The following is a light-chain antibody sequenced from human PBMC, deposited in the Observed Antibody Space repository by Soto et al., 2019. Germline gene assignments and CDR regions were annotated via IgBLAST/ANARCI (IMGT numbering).Light chain of an antibody. CDR3: SSYTSSSTFGV. J-gene: IGLJ2*01. V-gene: IGLV2-14*01. CDR1: NSDVGGYNS. CDR2: EVS. Sequence: QSALTQPASVSGSPGQSITISCTGTNSDVGGYNSVSWYQQHPGKAPKLMIYEVSNRPSGVSNRFSGSKSGNTASLTISGLQAEDEADYYCSSYTSSSTFGVFGGGTKLTVL.